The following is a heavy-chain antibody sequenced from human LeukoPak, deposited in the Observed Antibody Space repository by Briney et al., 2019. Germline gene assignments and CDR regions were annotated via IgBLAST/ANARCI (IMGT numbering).Heavy chain of an antibody. V-gene: IGHV4-31*03. CDR2: IYYSGST. D-gene: IGHD2-15*01. CDR1: GGSISSGSYY. J-gene: IGHJ6*02. Sequence: PSQTLSLTCTVSGGSISSGSYYWSWIRQYPGKGLEWIGYIYYSGSTYYNPSLKSRVTISVDTSKNQFSLKLSSVTAADTAVYYCARDVGTLLRGMDVWGQGTTVTVSS. CDR3: ARDVGTLLRGMDV.